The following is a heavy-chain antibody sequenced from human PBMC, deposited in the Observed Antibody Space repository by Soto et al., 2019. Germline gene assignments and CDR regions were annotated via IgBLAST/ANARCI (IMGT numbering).Heavy chain of an antibody. CDR2: IIPIFGTA. Sequence: AASVKVSCKASGGTFSSYAISWVRQAPGQGLEWMGGIIPIFGTANYAQKFQGRVTITADESTSTAYMELSSLRPEDTAVYYCARGTVEMATTVGSTFDYWGQGTLVTVSS. CDR3: ARGTVEMATTVGSTFDY. J-gene: IGHJ4*02. D-gene: IGHD5-12*01. V-gene: IGHV1-69*13. CDR1: GGTFSSYA.